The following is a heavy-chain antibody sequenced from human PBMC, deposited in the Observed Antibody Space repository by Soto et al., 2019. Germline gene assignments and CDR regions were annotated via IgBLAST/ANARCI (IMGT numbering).Heavy chain of an antibody. CDR2: IKEDGSGK. CDR1: GFTFSSSW. D-gene: IGHD5-18*01. CDR3: ARDRGYSCFDY. J-gene: IGHJ4*01. V-gene: IGHV3-7*01. Sequence: LRLSCAASGFTFSSSWMNWVRQAPGKGLEWVAGIKEDGSGKYYVDSVKGRFTISRDNAENSLFLQMNSLRAEDTAVYYCARDRGYSCFDYWGLGTLVTVSS.